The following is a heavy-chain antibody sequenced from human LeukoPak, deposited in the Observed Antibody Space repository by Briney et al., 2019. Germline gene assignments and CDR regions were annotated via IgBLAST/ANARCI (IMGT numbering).Heavy chain of an antibody. J-gene: IGHJ4*02. CDR3: ARLFGGYSYDFEY. V-gene: IGHV1-69*04. CDR2: IIPILGIA. CDR1: GGTFSSYA. D-gene: IGHD5-18*01. Sequence: GASVKVSCKASGGTFSSYAISWVRQAPGQGLEWMGRIIPILGIANYAQKFQGRVTITADKSTSTAYMELSSLRSEDTAVYYCARLFGGYSYDFEYWGQGTLVTVSS.